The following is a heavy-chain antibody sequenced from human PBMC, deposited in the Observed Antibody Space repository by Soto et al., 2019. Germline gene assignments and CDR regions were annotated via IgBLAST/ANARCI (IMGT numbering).Heavy chain of an antibody. D-gene: IGHD2-21*02. Sequence: QLQLQESGPGLVKPSETLSLTCTVSGGSIRSSAYYWDWIRQTPGKGLEWIGSIYYSGSTEYNPSLKSRATISVDTSKNQFSLKVNSVTAADTAVYYCVADLAFCGGDCHSGAGNWFGPWGQGTLVTVSS. J-gene: IGHJ5*02. CDR2: IYYSGST. V-gene: IGHV4-39*01. CDR1: GGSIRSSAYY. CDR3: VADLAFCGGDCHSGAGNWFGP.